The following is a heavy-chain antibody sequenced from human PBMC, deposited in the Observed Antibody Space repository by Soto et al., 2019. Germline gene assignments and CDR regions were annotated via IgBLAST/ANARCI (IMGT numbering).Heavy chain of an antibody. V-gene: IGHV3-30*03. Sequence: GGSLRLSCAASGFTFSNYGMHWVRQAPGKGLEWVAFISDDGSNKYYADSMKGRFTMSRDNSKSTLYLQMNSLRAEDTAVYYCAREGGYSSSSSGYYYGMDVWGQGTTVTVSS. CDR3: AREGGYSSSSSGYYYGMDV. CDR2: ISDDGSNK. CDR1: GFTFSNYG. J-gene: IGHJ6*02. D-gene: IGHD6-6*01.